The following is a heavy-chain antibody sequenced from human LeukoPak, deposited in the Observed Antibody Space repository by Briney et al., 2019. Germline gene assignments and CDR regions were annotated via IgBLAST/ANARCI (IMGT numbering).Heavy chain of an antibody. CDR3: ATGPFSAFAI. J-gene: IGHJ3*02. CDR2: IHSDEITT. V-gene: IGHV3-74*01. CDR1: GFSFSSYW. Sequence: GGSLRLSCAASGFSFSSYWMHWVRQAPGKGLVWVAHIHSDEITTAYADSVKGRFTISRDNTRNMLYLQMNSLRVEDTAVYFCATGPFSAFAIWGQGTTLIVST.